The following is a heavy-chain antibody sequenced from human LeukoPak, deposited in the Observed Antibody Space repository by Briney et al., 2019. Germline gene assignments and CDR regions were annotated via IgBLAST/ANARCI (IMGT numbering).Heavy chain of an antibody. CDR2: IWYDGSNK. Sequence: GGSLRLSCAASGFIFSNYCMHWVRQAPGKGLEWGAVIWYDGSNKYYADSVKGRFTISRDNSKNTVYLQMNSLRAEDTAVYYCARGLRNTDTFDIWGQGTMVTVSS. CDR3: ARGLRNTDTFDI. J-gene: IGHJ3*02. V-gene: IGHV3-33*01. CDR1: GFIFSNYC.